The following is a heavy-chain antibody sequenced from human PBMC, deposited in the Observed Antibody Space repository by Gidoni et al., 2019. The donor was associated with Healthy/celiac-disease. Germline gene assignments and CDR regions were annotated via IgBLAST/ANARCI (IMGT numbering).Heavy chain of an antibody. V-gene: IGHV3-9*01. J-gene: IGHJ4*02. CDR3: AKDLVASGRQGGFDY. CDR2: ISWNSGSI. CDR1: GFTFADYA. Sequence: EVQLVESGGGLVQPGRSLRLSCAASGFTFADYAMHWVRQAPGKGLEWVSGISWNSGSIGYADSVKGRFTISRDNAKNSLYLQMNSLRAEDTALYYCAKDLVASGRQGGFDYWGQGTLVTVSS. D-gene: IGHD6-19*01.